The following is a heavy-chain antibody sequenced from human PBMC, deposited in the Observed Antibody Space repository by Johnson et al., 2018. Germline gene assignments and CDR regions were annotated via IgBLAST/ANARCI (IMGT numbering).Heavy chain of an antibody. CDR2: MNPNSGNT. CDR3: AKDRVGSTTCSMGCDL. CDR1: GYTFTSYD. J-gene: IGHJ2*01. Sequence: QVQLVESGAEVKKPGASVKVSCKASGYTFTSYDINWVRQATGQGLEWMGWMNPNSGNTGYAQKFQGRVTMTRNTSITPAYMDLSSLRSEDTAVYYCAKDRVGSTTCSMGCDLWGRGTLVTVSS. D-gene: IGHD2-2*01. V-gene: IGHV1-8*01.